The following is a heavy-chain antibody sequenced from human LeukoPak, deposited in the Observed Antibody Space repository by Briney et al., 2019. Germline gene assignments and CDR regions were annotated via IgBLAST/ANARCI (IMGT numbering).Heavy chain of an antibody. CDR1: GGSISSYY. V-gene: IGHV4-59*01. J-gene: IGHJ3*02. CDR3: ARGHITMIVAPGGFDI. CDR2: IYYSGST. Sequence: SETLSLTCTVSGGSISSYYWSWIRQPPGKGLEWIGYIYYSGSTNYNPSLKSRVTISVDTSKNQFSLKLSSVTAADTAVYYCARGHITMIVAPGGFDIWGQGTMVTVSS. D-gene: IGHD3-22*01.